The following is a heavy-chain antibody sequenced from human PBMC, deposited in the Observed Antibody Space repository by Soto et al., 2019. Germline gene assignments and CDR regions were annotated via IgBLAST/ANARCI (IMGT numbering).Heavy chain of an antibody. CDR3: AKRRGAGGHFDY. J-gene: IGHJ4*02. D-gene: IGHD2-15*01. Sequence: DVQLLESGGGLVQPEGSLRLSCAASGFTFSSYAMGWVRQAPGKGLEWVAVVSIGGSTHYADSVMGRFTISRDNSKNTLSLQMNTLTAEDTAVYFCAKRRGAGGHFDYWGQGALVTVSS. V-gene: IGHV3-23*01. CDR1: GFTFSSYA. CDR2: VSIGGST.